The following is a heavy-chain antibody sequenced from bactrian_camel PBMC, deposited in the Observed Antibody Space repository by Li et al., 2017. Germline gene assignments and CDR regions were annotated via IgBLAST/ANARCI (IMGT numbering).Heavy chain of an antibody. D-gene: IGHD6*01. CDR2: IDRDDAL. V-gene: IGHV3S53*01. Sequence: HVQLVESGGGSAQAGGSLRLSCAAVLARGFSDTAFTGWYRQAPGKERELVSTIDRDDALHYTESVKGRFTISRDNAKNTVYLHLNSLKTEDMAMYYCARAPGGSWSSLSGYWGQGTQVTVS. J-gene: IGHJ4*01. CDR1: ARGFSDTAF. CDR3: ARAPGGSWSSLSGY.